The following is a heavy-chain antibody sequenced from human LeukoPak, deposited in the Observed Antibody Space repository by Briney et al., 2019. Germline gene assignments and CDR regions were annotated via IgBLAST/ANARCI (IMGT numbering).Heavy chain of an antibody. CDR3: ARDKRYCSSTSCSYYFNY. V-gene: IGHV1-69*13. J-gene: IGHJ4*02. D-gene: IGHD2-2*01. CDR1: GGTFSSYA. CDR2: IIPIFGTA. Sequence: SVKVSCKASGGTFSSYAISWVRQAPGQGLEWMGGIIPIFGTANYAQKFQGRVTITADESTSTAYMELSSLRSEDTAVYYCARDKRYCSSTSCSYYFNYWGQGTLVTVSS.